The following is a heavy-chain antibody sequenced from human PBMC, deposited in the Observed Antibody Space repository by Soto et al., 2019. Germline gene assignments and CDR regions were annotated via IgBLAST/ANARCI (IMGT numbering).Heavy chain of an antibody. CDR2: TIPIFDTP. CDR3: ARDREDGSGTKYNWFDS. CDR1: GGTFGNLG. D-gene: IGHD3-10*01. J-gene: IGHJ5*01. V-gene: IGHV1-69*01. Sequence: QMQLVQSGAEVKKPGSSVKVSCKASGGTFGNLGISWLRQAPGQGLEWMGGTIPIFDTPHYAEKFRDRLTITADATSTDYMDLTSLSSEHTATYYCARDREDGSGTKYNWFDSWGQGTLVTVSS.